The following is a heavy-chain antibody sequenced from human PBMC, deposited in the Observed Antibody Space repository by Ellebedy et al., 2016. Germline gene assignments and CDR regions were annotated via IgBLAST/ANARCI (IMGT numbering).Heavy chain of an antibody. V-gene: IGHV3-30-3*01. D-gene: IGHD2-15*01. CDR2: ISYDGSNK. J-gene: IGHJ6*02. CDR3: ARGDCSGGSCTYYYYYGMDV. CDR1: GFTFSSYA. Sequence: GESLKISCAASGFTFSSYAMHWVRQAPGKGLEWVAVISYDGSNKYYADSVKGRFTISRDNSKNTLYLQMNSLRAEDTAVYYCARGDCSGGSCTYYYYYGMDVWGQGTTVTVSS.